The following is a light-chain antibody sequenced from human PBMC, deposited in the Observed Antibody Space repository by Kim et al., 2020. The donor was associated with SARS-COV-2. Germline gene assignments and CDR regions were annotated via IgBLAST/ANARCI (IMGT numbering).Light chain of an antibody. V-gene: IGKV1-5*03. CDR3: QQYNFYPFT. CDR2: KMS. CDR1: QSVSSW. J-gene: IGKJ3*01. Sequence: DIQMTQSPSTLSASVGDRVTITCRASQSVSSWLAWYQQKPGKAPKLLIYKMSNLETGVPSRFSGSGSATEFTLTISSLQPDDFATYYCQQYNFYPFTFGTGTKVDIK.